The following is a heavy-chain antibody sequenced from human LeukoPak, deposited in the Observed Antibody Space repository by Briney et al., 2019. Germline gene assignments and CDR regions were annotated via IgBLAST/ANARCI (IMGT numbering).Heavy chain of an antibody. Sequence: GGSLRLSCAASGFSFSNYWMSWVRQAPGKGLEWVANIKQDGNEKYYVDSVRGRFTISRDNAKNSLYLQMNSLRAEDTAVYYCARSPAGANYYLDVWGKGTTVTISS. D-gene: IGHD1-14*01. V-gene: IGHV3-7*01. CDR3: ARSPAGANYYLDV. J-gene: IGHJ6*03. CDR1: GFSFSNYW. CDR2: IKQDGNEK.